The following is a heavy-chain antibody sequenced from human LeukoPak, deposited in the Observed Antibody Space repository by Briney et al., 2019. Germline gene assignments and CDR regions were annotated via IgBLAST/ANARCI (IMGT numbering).Heavy chain of an antibody. D-gene: IGHD6-13*01. CDR1: GYTFTSYG. CDR2: ISAYNGNT. V-gene: IGHV1-18*01. Sequence: ASVKVSCKASGYTFTSYGISWVRQAPGQWLEWMGWISAYNGNTNYAQKLQGRVTMTTDTSTSTAYMELRSLRSDDTAVYYCAIAAAGTHFDYWGQGTLVTVSS. CDR3: AIAAAGTHFDY. J-gene: IGHJ4*02.